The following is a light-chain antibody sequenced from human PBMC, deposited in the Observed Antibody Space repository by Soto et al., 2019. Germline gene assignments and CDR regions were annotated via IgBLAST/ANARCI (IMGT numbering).Light chain of an antibody. CDR2: AAS. CDR1: QGIGVY. Sequence: DVQMTQSPSSLSASLGDRVTITCRASQGIGVYLAWFQQRPGNVPKLLIYAASALQSGVPSRFSGSGSGTDFTLTISSLQPEDVATYYCQKYNSAPLTFCGGTKVEIK. CDR3: QKYNSAPLT. J-gene: IGKJ4*01. V-gene: IGKV1-27*01.